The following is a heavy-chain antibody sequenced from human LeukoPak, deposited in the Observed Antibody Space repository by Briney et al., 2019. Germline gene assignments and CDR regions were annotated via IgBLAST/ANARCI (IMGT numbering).Heavy chain of an antibody. V-gene: IGHV1-2*02. CDR3: ARDIVLLWFGEPSGMDV. CDR2: INPNSGGT. CDR1: GYTFTGYY. Sequence: ASVKVSCKASGYTFTGYYMHWVRQAPGQGLEWMGWINPNSGGTNYAQKFQGRVTMTRDTSISTAYMELSRLRSDDTAVYYCARDIVLLWFGEPSGMDVWGQGTTVTVSS. J-gene: IGHJ6*02. D-gene: IGHD3-10*01.